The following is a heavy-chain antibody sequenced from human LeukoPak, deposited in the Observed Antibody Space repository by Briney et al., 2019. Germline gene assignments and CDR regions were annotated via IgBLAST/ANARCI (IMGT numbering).Heavy chain of an antibody. CDR2: INPNSGGT. V-gene: IGHV1-2*02. Sequence: ASVKVSCKASGYTFTGYYMHWVRQAPGQGLEWMGWINPNSGGTNYAQKFQGRVTMTRDTSISTAYMELSRLRSDDTAVYYCAREIKPKKRYYYDSSGYYYDWGQGTMVTVSS. CDR3: AREIKPKKRYYYDSSGYYYD. CDR1: GYTFTGYY. J-gene: IGHJ3*01. D-gene: IGHD3-22*01.